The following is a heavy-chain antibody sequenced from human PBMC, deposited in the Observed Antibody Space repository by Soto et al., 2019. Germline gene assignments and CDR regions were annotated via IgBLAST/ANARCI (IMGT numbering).Heavy chain of an antibody. CDR2: IRNKDYGGTT. Sequence: GGSLRLSCTASGFTFGDYAMSWVRQAPGKGLECVGSIRNKDYGGTTEYAASVKGRFTISRDDSKSIAYLQMNSLKTEDTAVYYCSRAGGSGWGYYFDYWGQGTLVTVSS. V-gene: IGHV3-49*04. CDR1: GFTFGDYA. D-gene: IGHD6-19*01. J-gene: IGHJ4*02. CDR3: SRAGGSGWGYYFDY.